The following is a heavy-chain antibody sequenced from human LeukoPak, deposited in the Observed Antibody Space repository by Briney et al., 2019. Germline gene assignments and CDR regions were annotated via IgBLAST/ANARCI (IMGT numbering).Heavy chain of an antibody. CDR3: AELGITMIGGV. V-gene: IGHV3-21*01. CDR1: GFTFSSYS. CDR2: ISTSSIYI. Sequence: GGSLRLSCAASGFTFSSYSMNWVRQAPGKGLEWVSSISTSSIYIHYADSMKGRFTISRDNAKNSLYLQMNSLRAEDTAVYYCAELGITMIGGVWGKGTTVTISS. D-gene: IGHD3-10*02. J-gene: IGHJ6*04.